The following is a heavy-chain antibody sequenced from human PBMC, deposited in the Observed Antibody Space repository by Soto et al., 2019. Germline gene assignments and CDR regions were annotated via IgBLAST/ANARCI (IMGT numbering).Heavy chain of an antibody. J-gene: IGHJ4*02. CDR2: VDTDGTGT. V-gene: IGHV3-74*01. CDR3: ARDILD. CDR1: GFTVSHYW. Sequence: GGSLRLSCAASGFTVSHYWMHWVRQAPGKGLVWVSRVDTDGTGTSYADSVKGRFTISRDNAKNTLYLQMNSLSDEDTAVYYCARDILDLGQGTLVNVSS.